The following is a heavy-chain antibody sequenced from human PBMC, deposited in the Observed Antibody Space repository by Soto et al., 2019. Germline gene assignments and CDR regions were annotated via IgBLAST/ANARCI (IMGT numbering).Heavy chain of an antibody. Sequence: ASVKVSCKASGYTFTSYGISWMRQAPGQGLEWMGWINPNSGGTNYAQKFQGWVTMTRDTSISTAYMELSRLRSDDTAVYYCAREYPGIAAAENYYYYGMDVWGQGTTVTVSS. D-gene: IGHD6-13*01. CDR1: GYTFTSYG. J-gene: IGHJ6*02. CDR2: INPNSGGT. CDR3: AREYPGIAAAENYYYYGMDV. V-gene: IGHV1-2*04.